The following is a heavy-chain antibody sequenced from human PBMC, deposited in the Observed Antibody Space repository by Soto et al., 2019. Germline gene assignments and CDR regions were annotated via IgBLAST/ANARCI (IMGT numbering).Heavy chain of an antibody. J-gene: IGHJ6*02. V-gene: IGHV1-18*01. CDR3: AMVDNYVTPTPQDV. CDR2: ISPDSDNT. D-gene: IGHD3-16*01. Sequence: QVQLVQSGDEVRKPGSSVKVSCKASGYIFVNYGIAWVRQAPGQGLEWMGWISPDSDNTHYASKVQGRLTMTTDTSTSTTYKDLGSLTSDDTAVYYCAMVDNYVTPTPQDVWGQGTTVTVSS. CDR1: GYIFVNYG.